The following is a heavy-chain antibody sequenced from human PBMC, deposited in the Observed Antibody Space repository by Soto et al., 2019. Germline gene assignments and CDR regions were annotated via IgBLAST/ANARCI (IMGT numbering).Heavy chain of an antibody. Sequence: EVQLLESGGGLVQPGGSLRLSCAASGFSFSSYAMGWVRQAPGKGLEWVSIISATDVATYYADSVKGHFIIARDDSRRTLFLQMNSLRAGDTAVYHCVKDVYSGSSGQFDLWGQGTLVTVSS. D-gene: IGHD1-26*01. CDR1: GFSFSSYA. CDR2: ISATDVAT. CDR3: VKDVYSGSSGQFDL. J-gene: IGHJ5*02. V-gene: IGHV3-23*01.